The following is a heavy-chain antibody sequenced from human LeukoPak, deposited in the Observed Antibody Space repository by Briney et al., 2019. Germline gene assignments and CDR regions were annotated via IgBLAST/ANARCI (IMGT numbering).Heavy chain of an antibody. CDR2: IYSDGNT. CDR3: ARGGSSASAPYY. D-gene: IGHD2-21*01. J-gene: IGHJ4*02. Sequence: GGSLRLSCAASGFTVSSNHMSWIRQAPGKGLEWVSVIYSDGNTHYADSVKGRFTSSRDNSKNTLFLQMNSLRAVDTAVYYCARGGSSASAPYYWGQGTLVTVSS. CDR1: GFTVSSNH. V-gene: IGHV3-53*01.